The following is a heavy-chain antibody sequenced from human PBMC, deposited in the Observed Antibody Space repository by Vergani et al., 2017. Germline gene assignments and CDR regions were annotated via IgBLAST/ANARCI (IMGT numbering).Heavy chain of an antibody. Sequence: EVQLVESGGGLVKPGGSLRLSCAASGFTFSSYSMNWVLQAPGKGLEWVSSISSSSSYIYYADSVKGRFTISRDNAKNSLYLQMNSLRAEDTAVYYCAKSIGSGSYYNGLGVWGQGTTVTVSS. V-gene: IGHV3-21*04. J-gene: IGHJ6*02. CDR3: AKSIGSGSYYNGLGV. CDR1: GFTFSSYS. D-gene: IGHD3-10*01. CDR2: ISSSSSYI.